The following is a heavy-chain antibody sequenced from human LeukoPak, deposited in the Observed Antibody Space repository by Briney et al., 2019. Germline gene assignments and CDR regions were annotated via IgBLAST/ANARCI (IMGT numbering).Heavy chain of an antibody. V-gene: IGHV3-21*01. J-gene: IGHJ5*02. CDR2: ISSSSSYI. D-gene: IGHD3-10*02. CDR1: GFTFSSYS. Sequence: GGSLRLSCAASGFTFSSYSMNWVRQAPGKGLEWVSSISSSSSYIYYADSVKGRFTISRDNAKNSLYLKMNSLRAEDTAVYYCARGGAASVAGSIFGPWGQGTLVTVSS. CDR3: ARGGAASVAGSIFGP.